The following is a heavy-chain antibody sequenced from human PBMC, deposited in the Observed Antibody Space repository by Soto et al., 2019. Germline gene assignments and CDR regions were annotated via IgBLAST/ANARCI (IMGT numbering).Heavy chain of an antibody. V-gene: IGHV3-23*01. J-gene: IGHJ4*02. Sequence: LRLSCPASGCTVTSYAVSCVRQAPGKGLEWVSAVSGDLSTTYYADSVKGRFSISRDNSKNTVYLQMNSLRVEDTAVYYCAKDQFYGDYYFDYWGQGALVTVSS. CDR3: AKDQFYGDYYFDY. D-gene: IGHD4-17*01. CDR1: GCTVTSYA. CDR2: VSGDLSTT.